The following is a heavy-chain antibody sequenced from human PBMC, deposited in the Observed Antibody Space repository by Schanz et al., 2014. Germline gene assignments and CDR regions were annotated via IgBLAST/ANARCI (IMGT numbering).Heavy chain of an antibody. CDR3: TTETIAMAGTFSI. Sequence: QVQLVQSGSELKKPGASVKVSCKASGYTFTSYAMNWVRQAPGQGLEWVGCINTNNGNPTYAQDFTGRFVFSLDTTVSTAYLQISSLKAEDTAAYYCTTETIAMAGTFSIWGQGTLVTVSS. CDR1: GYTFTSYA. CDR2: INTNNGNP. J-gene: IGHJ4*02. D-gene: IGHD6-19*01. V-gene: IGHV7-4-1*02.